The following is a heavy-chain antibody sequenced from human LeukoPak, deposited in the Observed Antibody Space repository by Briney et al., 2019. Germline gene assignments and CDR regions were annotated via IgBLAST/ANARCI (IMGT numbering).Heavy chain of an antibody. D-gene: IGHD4-17*01. Sequence: SETLSLTCTVSGGSISSYYWSWIRQPAGKGLEWIGRIYTSGSTNYNPSPKSRVTMSVDTSKNQFSLKLSSVAAADTAVYYCASIHDYGDYYFDYWGQGTLVTVSS. CDR2: IYTSGST. CDR1: GGSISSYY. J-gene: IGHJ4*02. V-gene: IGHV4-4*07. CDR3: ASIHDYGDYYFDY.